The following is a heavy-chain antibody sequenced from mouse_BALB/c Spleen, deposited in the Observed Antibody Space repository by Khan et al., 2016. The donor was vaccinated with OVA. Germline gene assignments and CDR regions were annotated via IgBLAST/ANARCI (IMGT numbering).Heavy chain of an antibody. Sequence: VQLQQSGPELVKPGASVKMSCKASGYTFTSYVMHWVKQKPGQGLEWIGYINPYNDGTKYNEKFKGKATLTSDKSSSTAYMELSSRTSEDSSVYYCTREYYGSSYLFAYWGQGTLVTVSA. D-gene: IGHD1-1*01. CDR3: TREYYGSSYLFAY. J-gene: IGHJ3*01. V-gene: IGHV1S136*01. CDR2: INPYNDGT. CDR1: GYTFTSYV.